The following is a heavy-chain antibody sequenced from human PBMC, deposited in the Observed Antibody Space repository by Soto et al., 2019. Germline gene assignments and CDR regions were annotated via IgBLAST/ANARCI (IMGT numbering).Heavy chain of an antibody. CDR1: GGTFSSYT. CDR2: IIPILGIA. D-gene: IGHD6-13*01. V-gene: IGHV1-69*04. J-gene: IGHJ5*02. Sequence: GASVKVSCKASGGTFSSYTISWVRQAPGQGLEWMGRIIPILGIANYAQKFQGRVTITADKSTSTAYMELSSLRSEDTAVYYCARDLEQPLPPDNWFDPWGQGTLVTVSS. CDR3: ARDLEQPLPPDNWFDP.